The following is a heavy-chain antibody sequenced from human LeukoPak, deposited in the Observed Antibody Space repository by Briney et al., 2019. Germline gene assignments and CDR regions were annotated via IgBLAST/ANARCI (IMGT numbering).Heavy chain of an antibody. V-gene: IGHV4-39*07. J-gene: IGHJ4*02. Sequence: SETLSLTCTVSGDSIRISSYYWGWIRQPPGKGLEWIGNIYYSGSTYYNPSLKSRVTISVDTSKNQFSLKLSSVTAADTAVYYCARVYVLDRSLFDYWGQGTLVTVSS. D-gene: IGHD3-16*01. CDR2: IYYSGST. CDR3: ARVYVLDRSLFDY. CDR1: GDSIRISSYY.